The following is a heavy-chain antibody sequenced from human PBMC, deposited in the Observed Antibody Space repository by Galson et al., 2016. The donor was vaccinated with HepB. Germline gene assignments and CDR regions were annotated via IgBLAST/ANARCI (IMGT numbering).Heavy chain of an antibody. CDR3: ATFFWGYYWGGIYFFDGLDV. D-gene: IGHD3-3*01. Sequence: SLRLSCAASGFTFSSYAMSWVRQAPGKGLEWVSGVSGSGGSTYYADSVKGRFTISRDNSKNTLYLQMNSLRAEDTAVYYCATFFWGYYWGGIYFFDGLDVWGQGTTVTVSS. J-gene: IGHJ6*02. CDR2: VSGSGGST. V-gene: IGHV3-23*01. CDR1: GFTFSSYA.